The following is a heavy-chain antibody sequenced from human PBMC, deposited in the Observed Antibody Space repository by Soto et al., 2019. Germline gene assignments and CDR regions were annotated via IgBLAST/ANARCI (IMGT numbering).Heavy chain of an antibody. CDR3: ARDFDQSYSSDWS. V-gene: IGHV3-30-3*01. Sequence: QVQRVESGGGVVQPGRSLRLSCAASGFTFRSYAMHWVRQAPGKGLEWVAVISYDGSKKYYADSVKGRFTISRDNFKNTLYLQMNSLRSEDTAVGYWARDFDQSYSSDWSWGHGILVTVFS. CDR2: ISYDGSKK. J-gene: IGHJ5*01. CDR1: GFTFRSYA. D-gene: IGHD6-19*01.